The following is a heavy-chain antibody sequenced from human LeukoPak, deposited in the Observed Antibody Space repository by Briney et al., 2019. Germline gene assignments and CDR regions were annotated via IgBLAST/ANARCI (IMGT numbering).Heavy chain of an antibody. CDR3: ASPGPEQWLLDYYYYGMDV. D-gene: IGHD6-19*01. CDR2: IIPIFGTA. CDR1: GGTFSSYA. J-gene: IGHJ6*02. V-gene: IGHV1-69*01. Sequence: GSSVEVSCTASGGTFSSYAISWVQQAPGQGLEWMGGIIPIFGTANYAQKFQGRVTITADESTSTAYMELSSLRSEDTAVYYCASPGPEQWLLDYYYYGMDVWGQGTTVTVSS.